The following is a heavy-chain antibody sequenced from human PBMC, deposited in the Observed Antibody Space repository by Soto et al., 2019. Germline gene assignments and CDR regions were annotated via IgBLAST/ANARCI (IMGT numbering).Heavy chain of an antibody. Sequence: QVQLRESGPGLVKPSETLSLTCTVSGGSVSSSDYYWSWIRQPPGKGLEWIGYVYDSGSTNYNPSLRSGSTLSVDTSKNQFSLKVSSVTAADTAVYYCATAVDSSGTDSWSQGTLVIVSS. J-gene: IGHJ5*01. CDR1: GGSVSSSDYY. D-gene: IGHD6-19*01. CDR2: VYDSGST. V-gene: IGHV4-61*08. CDR3: ATAVDSSGTDS.